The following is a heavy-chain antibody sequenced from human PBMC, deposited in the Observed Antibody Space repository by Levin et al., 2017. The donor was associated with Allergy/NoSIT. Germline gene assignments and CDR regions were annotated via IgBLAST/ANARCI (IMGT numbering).Heavy chain of an antibody. V-gene: IGHV2-5*02. D-gene: IGHD1/OR15-1a*01. Sequence: SGPTLVKPTQTLTLTCTFSGFSLRSSGMGVGWIRQPPGKALEWLALIYWDDDKRYNPSLKSRITITKDTSKNQVVLTMTKMNPVDTATYYCAHRPPGGYNWNNNWFDPWGQGTLVIVSS. CDR3: AHRPPGGYNWNNNWFDP. CDR2: IYWDDDK. J-gene: IGHJ5*02. CDR1: GFSLRSSGMG.